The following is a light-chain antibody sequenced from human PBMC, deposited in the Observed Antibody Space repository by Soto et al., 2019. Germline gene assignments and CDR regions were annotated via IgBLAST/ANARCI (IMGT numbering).Light chain of an antibody. CDR1: QSVSSY. Sequence: EIVLTQSPATLSLSPGERATLSCRASQSVSSYLAWYQQKPGQAPRLLIYDASNRATGIPARFSGSGSGTDFTLTSSSREPEDFAVYYCQQRSNWPPLTFGGGTKVEIK. CDR2: DAS. CDR3: QQRSNWPPLT. V-gene: IGKV3-11*01. J-gene: IGKJ4*01.